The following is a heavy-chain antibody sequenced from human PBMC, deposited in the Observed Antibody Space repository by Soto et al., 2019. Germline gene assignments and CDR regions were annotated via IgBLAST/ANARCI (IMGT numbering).Heavy chain of an antibody. CDR2: IYYSGST. Sequence: TSETLSLTCTVSGGSISSGGYYWSWIRQHPGKGLEWIGYIYYSGSTYYNPSLKSRVTISVDTSKNQFSLKLSSVTAADTAVYYCARGPRKSQWGITMIVVVIKSAFDIWGQGTMVTVSS. CDR3: ARGPRKSQWGITMIVVVIKSAFDI. CDR1: GGSISSGGYY. D-gene: IGHD3-22*01. J-gene: IGHJ3*02. V-gene: IGHV4-31*03.